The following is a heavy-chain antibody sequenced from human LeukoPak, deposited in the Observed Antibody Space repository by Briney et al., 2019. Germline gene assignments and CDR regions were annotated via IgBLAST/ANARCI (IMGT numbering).Heavy chain of an antibody. CDR1: GGSISSYY. J-gene: IGHJ5*02. CDR2: IYYSGST. CDR3: ARNGDYDFWSGYSFDP. D-gene: IGHD3-3*01. Sequence: SETLSLTCTVSGGSISSYYWSWIRQPPGKGLEWIGYIYYSGSTNYNPSLKSRVTISVDTSKNQFSLKLSSVTAADTAVYYCARNGDYDFWSGYSFDPWGQGTLVTVSS. V-gene: IGHV4-59*01.